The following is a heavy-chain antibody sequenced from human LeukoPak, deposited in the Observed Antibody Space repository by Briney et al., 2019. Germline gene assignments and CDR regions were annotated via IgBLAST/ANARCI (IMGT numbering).Heavy chain of an antibody. J-gene: IGHJ4*02. CDR2: IYYSGST. CDR3: ARSGTRRGYFDY. CDR1: GGSISSGDYY. V-gene: IGHV4-61*08. D-gene: IGHD1-14*01. Sequence: SETLSLTCTVSGGSISSGDYYWSWIRQPPGKGLEWIGYIYYSGSTNYNPSLKSRVTISVDTSKNQFSLKLSSVAAADTAVYYCARSGTRRGYFDYWGQGTLVTVSS.